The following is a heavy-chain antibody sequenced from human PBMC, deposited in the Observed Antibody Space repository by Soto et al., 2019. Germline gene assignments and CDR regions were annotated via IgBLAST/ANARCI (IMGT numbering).Heavy chain of an antibody. J-gene: IGHJ6*04. D-gene: IGHD3-9*01. CDR3: VCDFWLVPTV. CDR1: GFTFSTHS. Sequence: EVQLVESGGGLVQPGGSLKLSCAASGFTFSTHSMNWVRQAPGRGLEWVSYIHSSSSWEVYADSVRGRFTVSRDNAKNSLYLQMISLRAEDTAVYYCVCDFWLVPTVWGKGTTVTVSS. V-gene: IGHV3-48*01. CDR2: IHSSSSWE.